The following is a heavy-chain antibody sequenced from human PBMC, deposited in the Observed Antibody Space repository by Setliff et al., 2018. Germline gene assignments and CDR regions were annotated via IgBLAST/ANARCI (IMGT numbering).Heavy chain of an antibody. D-gene: IGHD6-13*01. J-gene: IGHJ4*02. Sequence: LSLTCTVYGGSFSDYYWGWIRQPPGKGLEWIGSIYHSGSSYYNPSLRSRVTISVDTSKNQFSLILRSVTAADTAVYYCVRESRSTWYRRDFWGQGTLVTVS. CDR2: IYHSGSS. CDR3: VRESRSTWYRRDF. CDR1: GGSFSDYY. V-gene: IGHV4-34*01.